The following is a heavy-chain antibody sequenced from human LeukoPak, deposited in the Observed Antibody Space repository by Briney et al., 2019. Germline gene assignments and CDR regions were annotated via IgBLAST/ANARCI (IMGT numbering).Heavy chain of an antibody. J-gene: IGHJ4*02. Sequence: SETLSLTCTVPGGSISSSSYYWGWIRQPPGKGLEWIGSMYYSGTTYYNPSLKSRVTISVDTSKNQFSLKLSSVIVADTAVFYCARQRSSSWYNFDYWGQGTLVTVSS. V-gene: IGHV4-39*01. D-gene: IGHD6-13*01. CDR3: ARQRSSSWYNFDY. CDR2: MYYSGTT. CDR1: GGSISSSSYY.